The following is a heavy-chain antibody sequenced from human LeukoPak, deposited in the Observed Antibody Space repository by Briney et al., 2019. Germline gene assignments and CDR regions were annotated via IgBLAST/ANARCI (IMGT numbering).Heavy chain of an antibody. CDR1: GFTFSSYW. Sequence: PGGSLRLSCAASGFTFSSYWMNWARQAPGKGLEWVASINHNGNVNYYVDSVKGRFTISRDNAKNSLYLQMSNLRAEDTAVYYCAKGSGWYVGFFDYWGQGTLVTVSS. J-gene: IGHJ4*02. CDR3: AKGSGWYVGFFDY. D-gene: IGHD6-19*01. CDR2: INHNGNVN. V-gene: IGHV3-7*03.